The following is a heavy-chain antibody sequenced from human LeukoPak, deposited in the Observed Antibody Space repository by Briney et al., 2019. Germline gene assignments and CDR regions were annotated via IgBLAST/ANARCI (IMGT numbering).Heavy chain of an antibody. V-gene: IGHV3-48*01. J-gene: IGHJ4*02. D-gene: IGHD4-17*01. CDR2: ISSDSNTI. CDR3: ARGLYGDHGGY. CDR1: GFTFSSYA. Sequence: PGGSLRLSCAASGFTFSSYAMSWVRQAPGKGLEWVSYISSDSNTIYYADSVKGRFTISRDNAKNSLYLQMNSLRAEDTAVYYCARGLYGDHGGYWGQGTLVTVSS.